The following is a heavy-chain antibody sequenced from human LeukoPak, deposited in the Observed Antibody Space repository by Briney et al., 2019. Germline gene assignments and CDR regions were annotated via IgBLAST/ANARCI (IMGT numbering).Heavy chain of an antibody. V-gene: IGHV6-1*01. D-gene: IGHD1-26*01. CDR2: TYYRSKWYN. CDR3: ARTGSGSYLGYYYYYYMDV. Sequence: SQTLSLTCAISGDSVSSNSAAWNWIRQSPSRGLEWLGRTYYRSKWYNDYAVSVKNRITINPDTSKNQFSLQLNSVTPEDTAVYYCARTGSGSYLGYYYYYYMDVWGKGTTVTVSS. CDR1: GDSVSSNSAA. J-gene: IGHJ6*03.